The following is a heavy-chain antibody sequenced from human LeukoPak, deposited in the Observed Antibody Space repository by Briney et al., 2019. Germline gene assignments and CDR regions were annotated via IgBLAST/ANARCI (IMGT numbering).Heavy chain of an antibody. CDR2: MNPNNGNT. J-gene: IGHJ6*02. CDR1: GYTFATCD. CDR3: ARGPLIVVVVAATYYYYGMDV. Sequence: ASVKVSCKASGYTFATCDINWVRQATGQGLEWMGWMNPNNGNTGYAQKFQGRVTMTRDTSISTAYMELSSLRSEDTAVYYCARGPLIVVVVAATYYYYGMDVWGQGTTVTVSS. V-gene: IGHV1-8*01. D-gene: IGHD2-15*01.